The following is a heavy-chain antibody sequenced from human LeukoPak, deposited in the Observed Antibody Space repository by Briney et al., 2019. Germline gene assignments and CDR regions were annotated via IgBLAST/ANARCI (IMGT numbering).Heavy chain of an antibody. V-gene: IGHV4-39*01. Sequence: SETLSLTCTVSGDPISSRSFYWGWIRQPPGKGLEWIGSIYFTGSTSYNPSLKSRATISVDTSKNQLSLKLSSVTAADTATYYCAKFSSSYFDDWGQGTLVTVSS. CDR2: IYFTGST. CDR1: GDPISSRSFY. D-gene: IGHD6-13*01. J-gene: IGHJ4*02. CDR3: AKFSSSYFDD.